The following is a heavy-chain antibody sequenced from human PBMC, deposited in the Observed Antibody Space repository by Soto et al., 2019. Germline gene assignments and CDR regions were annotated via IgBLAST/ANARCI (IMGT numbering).Heavy chain of an antibody. CDR1: GGSISSYY. V-gene: IGHV4-59*01. D-gene: IGHD3-9*01. J-gene: IGHJ3*02. CDR3: ARVLSRHFLTGYYPVAFDI. Sequence: PSETLSLTCTVSGGSISSYYWSWIRQPPGKGLEWIGYIYYSGSTNYNPSLKSRVTISVDTSKNQFSLKLSSVTAADTAVYYCARVLSRHFLTGYYPVAFDIWGQATMVTVSS. CDR2: IYYSGST.